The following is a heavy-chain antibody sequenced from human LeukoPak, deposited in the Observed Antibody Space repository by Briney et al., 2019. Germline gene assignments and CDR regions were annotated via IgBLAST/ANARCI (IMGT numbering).Heavy chain of an antibody. Sequence: SETLSLTCAVSGGSISSGGYSWSWIRQPPGKGLEWIGEINHSGSTNYNPSLKSRVTISVDTSKNQFSLKLSSVTAADTAVYYCARVGVWFGPYYGMDVWGQGTTVTVSS. CDR2: INHSGST. CDR3: ARVGVWFGPYYGMDV. V-gene: IGHV4-34*01. D-gene: IGHD3-10*01. J-gene: IGHJ6*02. CDR1: GGSISSGGYS.